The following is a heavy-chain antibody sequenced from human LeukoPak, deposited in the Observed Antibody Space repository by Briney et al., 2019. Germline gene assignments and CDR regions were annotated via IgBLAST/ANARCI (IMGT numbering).Heavy chain of an antibody. CDR3: ARDPTADYDFWNGYFFDY. D-gene: IGHD3-3*01. J-gene: IGHJ4*02. CDR1: GFTFSSYW. V-gene: IGHV3-64*01. CDR2: ISSTGGST. Sequence: GGSLRLSCAASGFTFSSYWMSWVRQAPGKGLEYVSAISSTGGSTYYAKSVKGRFIISRDNSKNTLYLQMGSLRAEDMAVYYCARDPTADYDFWNGYFFDYWGQGTLVTVSS.